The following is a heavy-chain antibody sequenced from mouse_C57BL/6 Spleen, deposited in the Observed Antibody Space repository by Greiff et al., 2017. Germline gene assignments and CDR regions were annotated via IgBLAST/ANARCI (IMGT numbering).Heavy chain of an antibody. Sequence: VQLQQSGAELAKPGASVKLSCKASGYTFTSYWMHWVKPRPGQGLEWIGYINPSSGYTKYNQKFKDKATLTANKSSSTAYSRLCSLAYEDSSVYYCARQLMAYAMDDWGQGTSVTVSS. CDR1: GYTFTSYW. J-gene: IGHJ4*01. V-gene: IGHV1-7*01. CDR3: ARQLMAYAMDD. CDR2: INPSSGYT. D-gene: IGHD3-2*02.